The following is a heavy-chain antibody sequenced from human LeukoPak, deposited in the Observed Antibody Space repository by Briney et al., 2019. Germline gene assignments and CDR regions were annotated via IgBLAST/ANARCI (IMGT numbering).Heavy chain of an antibody. D-gene: IGHD3-10*01. CDR3: ARDPYYGGAFDI. V-gene: IGHV3-48*01. Sequence: PGGSLRLPCTASGFTFSINYMAWVRQAPGKGLEWVSYISSSSSTIYYADSVKGRFTISRDNAKNSLYLQMNSLRAEDTAVYYCARDPYYGGAFDIWGQGTMVTVSS. CDR1: GFTFSINY. CDR2: ISSSSSTI. J-gene: IGHJ3*02.